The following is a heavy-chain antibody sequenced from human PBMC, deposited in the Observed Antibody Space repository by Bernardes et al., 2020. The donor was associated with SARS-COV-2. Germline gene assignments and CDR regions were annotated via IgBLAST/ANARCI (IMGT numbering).Heavy chain of an antibody. CDR1: GFTFDDYD. Sequence: GGSLRLSCAASGFTFDDYDMSWVRQAPGKGLEWVSGINWNGGRTGYADSVKGRFTISRDNAKNSLYLQMNSLRAEDTAFYYCARDRHSGSSSPDHWGLGTLVTVSS. J-gene: IGHJ4*02. D-gene: IGHD1-26*01. CDR3: ARDRHSGSSSPDH. V-gene: IGHV3-20*04. CDR2: INWNGGRT.